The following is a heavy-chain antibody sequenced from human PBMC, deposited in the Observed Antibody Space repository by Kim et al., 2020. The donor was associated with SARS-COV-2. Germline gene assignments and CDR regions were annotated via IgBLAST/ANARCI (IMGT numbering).Heavy chain of an antibody. Sequence: SETLSLTCAVYGGSFSGYYWSWIRQPPGKGLEWIGEINHSGSTNYNPSLKSRVTISVDTSKNQFSLKLSSVTAADTAVYYCARAPPQGYSSGWYVDYWGQGTLVTVSS. D-gene: IGHD6-19*01. V-gene: IGHV4-34*01. J-gene: IGHJ4*02. CDR2: INHSGST. CDR1: GGSFSGYY. CDR3: ARAPPQGYSSGWYVDY.